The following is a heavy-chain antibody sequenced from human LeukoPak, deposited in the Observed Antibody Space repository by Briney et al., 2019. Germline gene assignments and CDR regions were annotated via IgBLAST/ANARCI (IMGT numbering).Heavy chain of an antibody. CDR1: GVSISSYY. Sequence: SETLSLTCTVSGVSISSYYWSWVRQPAGKGLEWIGRIYTSGSTNYNPSLKSRLTMSVDTSKNQFSLNLTSVTAADAAVYYCARGDKPGQGFDYWGQGTLVTVSS. CDR2: IYTSGST. J-gene: IGHJ4*02. V-gene: IGHV4-4*07. CDR3: ARGDKPGQGFDY. D-gene: IGHD2-15*01.